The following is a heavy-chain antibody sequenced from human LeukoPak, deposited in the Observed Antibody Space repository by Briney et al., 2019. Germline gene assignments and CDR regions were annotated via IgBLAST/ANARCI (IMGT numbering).Heavy chain of an antibody. Sequence: GGSLRLSCAASGFTFDDYNMHWVRQAPGKGLEWVSLITWNGDSTYYADSVEGRFTISRDNSKNSLYLQMNSLRAEDTAVYYCARDPSVMPFDYWGQGTLVTVSS. D-gene: IGHD3-16*01. V-gene: IGHV3-43*01. J-gene: IGHJ4*02. CDR1: GFTFDDYN. CDR3: ARDPSVMPFDY. CDR2: ITWNGDST.